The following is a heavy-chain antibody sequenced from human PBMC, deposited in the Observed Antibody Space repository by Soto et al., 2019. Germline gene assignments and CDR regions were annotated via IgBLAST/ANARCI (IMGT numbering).Heavy chain of an antibody. CDR1: GYTFTSYG. D-gene: IGHD3-3*01. J-gene: IGHJ4*02. V-gene: IGHV1-18*01. CDR2: ISAYNGNT. CDR3: AAGLDYDFWSGYYMIDY. Sequence: ASVKVSCKASGYTFTSYGISWVRQAPGQGLEWMGWISAYNGNTNYAQKLQGRVTMTTDISTSTAYMELRSLRSDDTAVYYCAAGLDYDFWSGYYMIDYWGQGTLVTVSS.